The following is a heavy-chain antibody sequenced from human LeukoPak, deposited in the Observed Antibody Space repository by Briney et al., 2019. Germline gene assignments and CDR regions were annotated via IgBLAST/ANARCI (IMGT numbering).Heavy chain of an antibody. Sequence: KPSENLSLTCAVYGGSFSGYYWSWIRQPPGEGLEWIGEINHSGSTNYNPSLKSRVTISVDTSKNQFSLKLSSVTAADTAVYYCARMGGYGRWLRPGAVGYWGQGTLVTVSS. CDR2: INHSGST. CDR1: GGSFSGYY. CDR3: ARMGGYGRWLRPGAVGY. V-gene: IGHV4-34*01. J-gene: IGHJ4*02. D-gene: IGHD5-12*01.